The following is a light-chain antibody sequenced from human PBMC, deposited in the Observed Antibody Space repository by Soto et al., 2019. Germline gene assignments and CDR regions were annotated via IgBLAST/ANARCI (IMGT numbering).Light chain of an antibody. CDR3: QQYGSSTWT. V-gene: IGKV3-20*01. J-gene: IGKJ1*01. CDR1: QSVSSNY. CDR2: GAS. Sequence: EIVLTQSPGTLSLSPGERATLSCRASQSVSSNYLAWYQQKPGQAPRPLIYGASSRATGIPDRFSGGGSGTDFTLTISRLEPADFAVYYCQQYGSSTWTFGQGTKVDIK.